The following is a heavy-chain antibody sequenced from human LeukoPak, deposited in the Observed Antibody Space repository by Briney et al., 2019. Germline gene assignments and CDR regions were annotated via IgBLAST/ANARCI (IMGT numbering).Heavy chain of an antibody. D-gene: IGHD3-22*01. J-gene: IGHJ4*02. CDR3: AKDNLGYHYDSSGYYP. V-gene: IGHV3-23*01. CDR2: ISGSGGST. CDR1: GFTFSSYA. Sequence: GGSLRLSCAASGFTFSSYAMSWVRQAPGKGLEWVSAISGSGGSTYYADSVKGRFTISRDNSKNTLYLQMNSLRAEDTAVYYCAKDNLGYHYDSSGYYPWGQGTLVTVSS.